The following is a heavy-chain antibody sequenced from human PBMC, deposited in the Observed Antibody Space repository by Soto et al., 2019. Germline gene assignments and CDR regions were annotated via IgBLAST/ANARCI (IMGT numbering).Heavy chain of an antibody. CDR1: GFTFSNCA. J-gene: IGHJ4*02. Sequence: EVQLLESGGGLVQPGGSLRLSCAASGFTFSNCAMSWVRQAPGKGLEWVSEISGGGRSTYYADSVKGRFTISRDNSKNTLYVQMNSLRVEDTAVYYCAKGREDYSSDWSDNWGQGTLVTVSS. D-gene: IGHD6-19*01. CDR3: AKGREDYSSDWSDN. V-gene: IGHV3-23*01. CDR2: ISGGGRST.